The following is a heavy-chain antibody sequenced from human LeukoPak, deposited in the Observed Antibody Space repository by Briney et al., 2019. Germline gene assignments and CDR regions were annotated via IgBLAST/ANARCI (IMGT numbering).Heavy chain of an antibody. Sequence: GGSLRLSCAASGFTVRSNYMSWVRQAPGKGLEGVSVIYSGGSTYYADSVKGRFTIYRDNSKNPLNLQMNRLRAEDAAVYYCARQHPSEYGWGGYFPGDAFDIWGQGGMVTVSS. V-gene: IGHV3-66*04. J-gene: IGHJ3*02. CDR3: ARQHPSEYGWGGYFPGDAFDI. D-gene: IGHD3-10*01. CDR1: GFTVRSNY. CDR2: IYSGGST.